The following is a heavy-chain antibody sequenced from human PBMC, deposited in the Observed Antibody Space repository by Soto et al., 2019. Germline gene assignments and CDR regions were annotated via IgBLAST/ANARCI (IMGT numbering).Heavy chain of an antibody. J-gene: IGHJ3*01. CDR3: ARTRTPSAFDV. V-gene: IGHV1-46*01. CDR2: INPTGGST. D-gene: IGHD2-2*01. CDR1: GYTFTTYY. Sequence: ASVKVSCKASGYTFTTYYMHWVRQAPGQGLEWMGIINPTGGSTSYAQKFQGRVTMTRDTSTSTLYMELSRLRSDDTAVYYCARTRTPSAFDVWGQGTMVTVSS.